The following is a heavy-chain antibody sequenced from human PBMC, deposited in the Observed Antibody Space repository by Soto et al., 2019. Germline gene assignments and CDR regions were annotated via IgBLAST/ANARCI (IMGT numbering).Heavy chain of an antibody. V-gene: IGHV3-21*01. D-gene: IGHD2-2*01. CDR1: GFTFSSYS. CDR2: ISSSSSYI. Sequence: EVQLVESGGGLVKPGGSLRLSCAASGFTFSSYSMNWVRQAPGKGLEWVSSISSSSSYIYYADSVKGRFTISRDNAKNSLYLQMNSLRAEDTAVYYCARDLIGPSDLVVVPAAPYYYYGMDVWGQGTTVTVSS. J-gene: IGHJ6*02. CDR3: ARDLIGPSDLVVVPAAPYYYYGMDV.